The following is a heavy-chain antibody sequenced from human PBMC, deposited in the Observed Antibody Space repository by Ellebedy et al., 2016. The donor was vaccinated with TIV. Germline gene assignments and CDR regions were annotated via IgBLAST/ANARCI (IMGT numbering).Heavy chain of an antibody. CDR2: IRVDGNEK. CDR1: GFSFYSYW. Sequence: GGSLRLSCAASGFSFYSYWMTWVRQAPGKGLEWVANIRVDGNEKYYVDSVKGRFTISRDNAKNSLYLQMNGLRGEDTAVYYSARDMGWGNERVNDAFDMWGQGTMVTVSS. D-gene: IGHD1-1*01. V-gene: IGHV3-7*01. J-gene: IGHJ3*02. CDR3: ARDMGWGNERVNDAFDM.